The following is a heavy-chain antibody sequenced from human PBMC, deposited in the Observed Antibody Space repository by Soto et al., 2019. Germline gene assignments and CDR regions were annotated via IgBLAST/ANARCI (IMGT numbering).Heavy chain of an antibody. CDR1: GFNFSNHW. D-gene: IGHD2-21*02. J-gene: IGHJ5*02. V-gene: IGHV3-74*01. CDR3: ARESGDWPLNWFDP. CDR2: ITSDGKSK. Sequence: VHLVESGGGLVQPGGSLRFSCAASGFNFSNHWMHWVRQRPGEGLVWVSRITSDGKSKAYAESVKGRFAISRDNAKNTLYLQMNGLTAEDTAVYYCARESGDWPLNWFDPWGQGTLVTVSS.